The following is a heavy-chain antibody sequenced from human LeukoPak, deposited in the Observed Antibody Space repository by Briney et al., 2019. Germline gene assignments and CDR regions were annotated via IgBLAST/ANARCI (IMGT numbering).Heavy chain of an antibody. CDR3: ARLAYYYGSRGTHAFDI. Sequence: GESLKISCKGSGYSFTSYWIGWVRQMPGKGLEWMGIIYPRDSDTRYSPSFQGQVTISADTSINTAYLQWSSLKASDTAMYFCARLAYYYGSRGTHAFDIWGQGTMVTVSS. CDR1: GYSFTSYW. CDR2: IYPRDSDT. J-gene: IGHJ3*02. D-gene: IGHD3-22*01. V-gene: IGHV5-51*01.